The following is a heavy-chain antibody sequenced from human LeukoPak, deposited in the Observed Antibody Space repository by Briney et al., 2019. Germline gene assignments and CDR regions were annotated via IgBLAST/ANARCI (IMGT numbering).Heavy chain of an antibody. J-gene: IGHJ5*02. V-gene: IGHV4-4*02. CDR2: IYHTGTT. Sequence: GSLRLSCAVSGFIVTSNYMSWVRQPPGKGLEWIGEIYHTGTTNYKPSLKSRVTLSLDKSKNQFSLNLTSVTAADTAVYYCARHALRGYSYGFGWFDPWGQGTLVTVSS. CDR3: ARHALRGYSYGFGWFDP. CDR1: GFIVTSNY. D-gene: IGHD5-18*01.